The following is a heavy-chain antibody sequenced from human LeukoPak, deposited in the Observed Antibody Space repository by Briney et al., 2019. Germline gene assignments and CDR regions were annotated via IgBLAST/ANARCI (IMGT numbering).Heavy chain of an antibody. CDR3: ARHGIAVGTPSNFDY. V-gene: IGHV4-4*02. CDR2: IYHSGST. Sequence: PSETLSLTCAVSGGSISSSNWWSWVHQPPGKGLEWIWEIYHSGSTNYNPSLKSRVTISVDTSKNQFSLKLSSVTAADTAVYYCARHGIAVGTPSNFDYWGQGTLVTVSS. CDR1: GGSISSSNW. J-gene: IGHJ4*02. D-gene: IGHD6-19*01.